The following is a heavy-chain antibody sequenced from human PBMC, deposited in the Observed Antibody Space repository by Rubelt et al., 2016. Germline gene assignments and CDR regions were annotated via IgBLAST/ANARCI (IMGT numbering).Heavy chain of an antibody. V-gene: IGHV4-59*01. CDR3: ARATVGIDY. D-gene: IGHD4-11*01. CDR2: IYYSGST. CDR1: GGSISSYY. Sequence: GPGLVKPSETLSLTCTVSGGSISSYYWSWIRQPPGKGLEWIGYIYYSGSTNYNPSLKSRVTISVDTSKNQFSLKLSSVTAADTAVYYCARATVGIDYWGQGTLATVSS. J-gene: IGHJ4*02.